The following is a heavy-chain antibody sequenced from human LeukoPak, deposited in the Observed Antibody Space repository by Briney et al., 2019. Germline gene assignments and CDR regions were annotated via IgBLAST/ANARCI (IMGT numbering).Heavy chain of an antibody. CDR3: ARDVPGGY. CDR2: INPGGTT. Sequence: SETLSLTCAVYGGSFSGYYWSWIRQPPGKGLEWIGEINPGGTTNYNPSLKSRVTLSVDTSKNQFSLKLSSVNAEQTAGYSCARDVPGGYWGQGTLVTVSS. V-gene: IGHV4-34*01. CDR1: GGSFSGYY. D-gene: IGHD3-10*02. J-gene: IGHJ4*02.